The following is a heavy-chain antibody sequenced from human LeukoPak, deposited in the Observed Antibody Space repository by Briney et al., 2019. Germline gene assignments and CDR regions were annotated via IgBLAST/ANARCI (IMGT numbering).Heavy chain of an antibody. CDR3: ATMPLTLLWPDY. CDR2: IYYSGST. CDR1: GGSISSYY. J-gene: IGHJ4*02. V-gene: IGHV4-59*01. Sequence: SETLSLTCPVSGGSISSYYWSWIRQPPGKGLEWIGYIYYSGSTNYNPSLKSRVTISVDTSKNQFSLKLSSVTAADTAVYYCATMPLTLLWPDYWGQGTLVTVSS. D-gene: IGHD2/OR15-2a*01.